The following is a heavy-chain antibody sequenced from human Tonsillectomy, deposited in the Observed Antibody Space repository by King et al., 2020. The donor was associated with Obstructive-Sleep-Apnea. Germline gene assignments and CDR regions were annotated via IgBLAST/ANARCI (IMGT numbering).Heavy chain of an antibody. CDR2: VRYDGSYE. CDR3: AKSSGVAAAGTYPFDY. CDR1: NFTFSSYG. J-gene: IGHJ4*02. D-gene: IGHD6-13*01. Sequence: VQLVESGGGVVQPGGSLRLSCAASNFTFSSYGMHWVRQAPGKGLEWVAFVRYDGSYEYYADSVKGRFTISRDNSKNTLYLQMNSLRVEDTAVYYCAKSSGVAAAGTYPFDYWGQGILVTVSS. V-gene: IGHV3-30*02.